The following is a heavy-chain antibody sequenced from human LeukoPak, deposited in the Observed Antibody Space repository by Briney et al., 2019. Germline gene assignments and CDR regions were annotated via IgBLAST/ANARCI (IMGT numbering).Heavy chain of an antibody. Sequence: SVKVSCKASGGTFSSYAISWVRQPPGQGLEWMGGLIPIFGTANYAQKFQGRVTITTDESTRTAYMELSSLRSEDTAVYYCAREVDGIAAVWGQGTLVTVSS. J-gene: IGHJ4*02. D-gene: IGHD6-13*01. CDR3: AREVDGIAAV. CDR1: GGTFSSYA. V-gene: IGHV1-69*05. CDR2: LIPIFGTA.